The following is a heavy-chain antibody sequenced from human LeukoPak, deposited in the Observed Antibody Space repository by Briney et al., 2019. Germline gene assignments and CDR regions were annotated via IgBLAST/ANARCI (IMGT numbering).Heavy chain of an antibody. CDR1: GFAFSSYA. CDR2: ISGSGGST. J-gene: IGHJ4*02. D-gene: IGHD6-13*01. CDR3: ARTDRGWQQGGQLAFDY. V-gene: IGHV3-23*01. Sequence: GGSLRLSCAASGFAFSSYAMSWVRQAPGKGLEWVSAISGSGGSTYYADSVKGRFTISRDNPKNSLYLQMNSLRAEDTAVYYCARTDRGWQQGGQLAFDYWGQGTLVTVSS.